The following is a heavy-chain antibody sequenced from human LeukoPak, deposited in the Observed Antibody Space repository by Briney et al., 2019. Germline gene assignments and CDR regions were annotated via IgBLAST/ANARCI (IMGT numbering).Heavy chain of an antibody. CDR1: GFTFNSYG. CDR3: TTDFRTPQQLVPP. Sequence: PGGSLRLSCAASGFTFNSYGMHWVRQAPGKGLEWVAVISYDGSNKYYADSVKGRFIISRDNSKNTLYLQMNSLKTEDTAVYYCTTDFRTPQQLVPPWGQGTLVTVSS. J-gene: IGHJ5*02. D-gene: IGHD6-13*01. CDR2: ISYDGSNK. V-gene: IGHV3-30*03.